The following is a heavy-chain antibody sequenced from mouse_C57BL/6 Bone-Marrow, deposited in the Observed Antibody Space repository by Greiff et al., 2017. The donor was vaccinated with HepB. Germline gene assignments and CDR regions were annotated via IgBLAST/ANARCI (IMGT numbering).Heavy chain of an antibody. V-gene: IGHV1-81*01. Sequence: QVQLQQSGAELARPGASVKLSCKASGYTFTSYGISWVKQSTGQGLEWIGEIYPRSGNTYYNEKFKGKATLTADKSSSTAYMELRSLTSEDSAVYFCARSGWLLRYYAMDYWGQGTSVTVSS. CDR1: GYTFTSYG. CDR2: IYPRSGNT. CDR3: ARSGWLLRYYAMDY. D-gene: IGHD2-3*01. J-gene: IGHJ4*01.